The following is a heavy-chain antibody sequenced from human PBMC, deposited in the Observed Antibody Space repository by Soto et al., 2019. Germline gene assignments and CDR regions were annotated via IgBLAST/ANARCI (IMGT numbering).Heavy chain of an antibody. CDR3: ARAPRHHYSSGWLGPWFDP. V-gene: IGHV1-69*13. Sequence: SVKVSCKASGGTFSSYAISWVRQAPGQGLEWMGGIIPIFGTANYAQKFQGRVTITADESTSTAYMELSSLRSEDTAVYYCARAPRHHYSSGWLGPWFDPWGQGTLVTVSS. CDR2: IIPIFGTA. CDR1: GGTFSSYA. D-gene: IGHD6-19*01. J-gene: IGHJ5*02.